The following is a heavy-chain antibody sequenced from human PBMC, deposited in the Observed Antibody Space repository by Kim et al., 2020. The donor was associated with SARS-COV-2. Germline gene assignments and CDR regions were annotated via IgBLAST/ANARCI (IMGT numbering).Heavy chain of an antibody. D-gene: IGHD3-10*01. J-gene: IGHJ6*02. V-gene: IGHV3-23*01. CDR1: GFNLRNYA. Sequence: GGSLRLSCAASGFNLRNYAMAWVRQAPGTGLEWVSTVRNTDGSTYYADSVKGRFTISTDISDNTLHLQMNSLRAEDTAVYYCATFGRGLDVWGRGTTGTV. CDR3: ATFGRGLDV. CDR2: VRNTDGST.